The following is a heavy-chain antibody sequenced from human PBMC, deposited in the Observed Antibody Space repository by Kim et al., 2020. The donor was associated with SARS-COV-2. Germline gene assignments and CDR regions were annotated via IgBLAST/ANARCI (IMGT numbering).Heavy chain of an antibody. CDR1: GFTFGDYT. V-gene: IGHV3-9*01. Sequence: GGSLRLSCVGSGFTFGDYTMLWVRQAPGKGLEWVSGITKDNGIIGYVDSVRGRFTISRDNGANSLYLQMDSLRPEDTALYYCAKGGGSGTYSRDYWGQGTLVTLS. D-gene: IGHD3-10*01. J-gene: IGHJ4*02. CDR2: ITKDNGII. CDR3: AKGGGSGTYSRDY.